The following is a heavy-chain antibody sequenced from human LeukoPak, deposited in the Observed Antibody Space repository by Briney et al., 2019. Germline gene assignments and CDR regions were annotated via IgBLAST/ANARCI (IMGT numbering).Heavy chain of an antibody. J-gene: IGHJ3*02. V-gene: IGHV4-59*01. Sequence: SETLSLTCTVSGGSISSYYWSWIRQPPGKGLEWIGYIYYSGSTNYNPSLKSRVTISVDTSKNQFSLKLSSVTAADTAVYYCARVRGYSYGWAFDIWGLGTMVTVSS. CDR2: IYYSGST. CDR3: ARVRGYSYGWAFDI. CDR1: GGSISSYY. D-gene: IGHD5-18*01.